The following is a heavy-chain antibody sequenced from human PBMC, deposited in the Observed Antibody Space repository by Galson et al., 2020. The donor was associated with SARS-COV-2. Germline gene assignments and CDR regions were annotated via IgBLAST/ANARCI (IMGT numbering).Heavy chain of an antibody. CDR1: AFTLSTSG. CDR3: ARDLRKGRHFDY. V-gene: IGHV3-33*01. CDR2: IGNDGSNQ. J-gene: IGHJ4*02. Sequence: EGSLTPSCAASAFTLSTSGMHCVRHAPGRGLEWMPVIGNDGSNQNYADSVKGRFTISRDNSKNTLYLQMNSLRGEDTAVYYCARDLRKGRHFDYWGQGTLVTVSS.